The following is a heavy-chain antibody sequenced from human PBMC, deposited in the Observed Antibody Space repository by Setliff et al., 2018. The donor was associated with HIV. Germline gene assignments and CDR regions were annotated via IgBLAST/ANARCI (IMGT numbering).Heavy chain of an antibody. CDR1: GYSISSGYY. V-gene: IGHV4-38-2*02. Sequence: SETLSLTCTVSGYSISSGYYWGWIRQPPGKGLEWIGSIYHTGSTYYNPSLKSRVTISVDTSKNQFSLKLSSVTAADTAVFYCARLGDYGSGGWFDPWGQGTLVTVSS. CDR3: ARLGDYGSGGWFDP. J-gene: IGHJ5*02. CDR2: IYHTGST. D-gene: IGHD3-10*01.